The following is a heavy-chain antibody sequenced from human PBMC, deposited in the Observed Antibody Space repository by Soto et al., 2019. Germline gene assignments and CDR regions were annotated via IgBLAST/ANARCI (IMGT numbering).Heavy chain of an antibody. CDR3: AREGGTRRRPYYYYYMDV. J-gene: IGHJ6*03. V-gene: IGHV4-61*01. D-gene: IGHD1-1*01. CDR1: GGSVSSGSYY. CDR2: IYYSGST. Sequence: NPSETLSLTCTVSGGSVSSGSYYWSWIRQPPGKGLEWIGYIYYSGSTNYNPSLKSRVTISVDTSKNQFSLKLSSVTAADTAVYYCAREGGTRRRPYYYYYMDVWGKGTTVTVSS.